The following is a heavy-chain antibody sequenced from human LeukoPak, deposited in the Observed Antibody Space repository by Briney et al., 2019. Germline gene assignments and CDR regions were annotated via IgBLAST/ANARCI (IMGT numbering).Heavy chain of an antibody. D-gene: IGHD3-10*01. V-gene: IGHV4-4*07. CDR3: ATDHGSGLMDV. CDR1: GGSISSYY. CDR2: IYTSGST. J-gene: IGHJ6*04. Sequence: PSETLSLTCTVSGGSISSYYWSWIRQPAGKGLEWIGRIYTSGSTNYNPSLKSRVTISVDKSKNQFSLTLSSVTAADTALHYCATDHGSGLMDVWGKGTTATVSS.